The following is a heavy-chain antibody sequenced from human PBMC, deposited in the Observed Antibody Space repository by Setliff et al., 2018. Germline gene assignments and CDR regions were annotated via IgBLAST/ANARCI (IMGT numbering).Heavy chain of an antibody. D-gene: IGHD3-10*01. J-gene: IGHJ6*03. CDR3: ARDNRARHYMDV. CDR1: GYSISSGFS. Sequence: SETLSLTCAVSGYSISSGFSWVWIRQSPGKGPEWIGRILFSGDTYYNPSLNSRVTISADTSKNQFSLNLSSVTAADTAVYYCARDNRARHYMDVWGKGTTVTVS. V-gene: IGHV4-38-2*02. CDR2: ILFSGDT.